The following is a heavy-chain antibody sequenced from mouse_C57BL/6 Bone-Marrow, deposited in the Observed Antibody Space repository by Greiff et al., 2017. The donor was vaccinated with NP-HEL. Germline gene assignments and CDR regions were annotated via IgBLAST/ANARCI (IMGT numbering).Heavy chain of an antibody. CDR1: GYSITSGYY. CDR3: ARDCYGSSYVNYYAMDY. Sequence: EVQLVESGPGLVKPSQSLSLTCSVTGYSITSGYYWNWIRQFPGNKLEWMGYISYDGSNNYNPSLKNRISITRDTSKNQFFLKLNSVTTEDTATYYCARDCYGSSYVNYYAMDYWGQGTSVTVSS. J-gene: IGHJ4*01. V-gene: IGHV3-6*01. CDR2: ISYDGSN. D-gene: IGHD1-1*01.